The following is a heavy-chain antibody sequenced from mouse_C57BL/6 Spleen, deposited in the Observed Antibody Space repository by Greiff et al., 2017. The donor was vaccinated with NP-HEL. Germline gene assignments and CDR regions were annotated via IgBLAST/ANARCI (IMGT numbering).Heavy chain of an antibody. J-gene: IGHJ1*03. CDR2: IYPGDGDT. Sequence: QVQLQQSGPELVKPGASVKISCKASGYAFSSSWMNWVKQRPGKGLEWIGRIYPGDGDTNYNGKFKGKATLTADKSSSTAYMQLSSLTSEDSAVYFCARSVGNYGDWYFDVWGTGTTVTVSS. CDR1: GYAFSSSW. V-gene: IGHV1-82*01. CDR3: ARSVGNYGDWYFDV. D-gene: IGHD2-1*01.